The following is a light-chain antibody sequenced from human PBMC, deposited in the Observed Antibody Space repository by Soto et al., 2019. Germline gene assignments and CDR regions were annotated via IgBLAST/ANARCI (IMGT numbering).Light chain of an antibody. CDR3: NSFAGSDKRV. CDR1: NSDVGGYNY. CDR2: EVT. Sequence: QSALTQPPSASGSPGQSVTISCTGTNSDVGGYNYVSWYQQYPGKAPKLLIYEVTKRPSGVPDRFSGSKSGNTAYLTVSGLQAEDEADYYCNSFAGSDKRVFGGGTQLTVL. V-gene: IGLV2-8*01. J-gene: IGLJ3*02.